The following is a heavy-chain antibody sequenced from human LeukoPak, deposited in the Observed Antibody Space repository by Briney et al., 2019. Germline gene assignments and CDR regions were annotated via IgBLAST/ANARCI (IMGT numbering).Heavy chain of an antibody. CDR2: ISYDGSNK. Sequence: GGSLRLSCAASGFTFSSYGMHWVRQAPGRGLEWVAVISYDGSNKYYADSVKGRFTISRGSSKNTVFLQMNGLRGDDTAVYYCAKESTAAVPDYWGQGTLVTVSS. V-gene: IGHV3-30*18. CDR1: GFTFSSYG. CDR3: AKESTAAVPDY. D-gene: IGHD6-13*01. J-gene: IGHJ4*02.